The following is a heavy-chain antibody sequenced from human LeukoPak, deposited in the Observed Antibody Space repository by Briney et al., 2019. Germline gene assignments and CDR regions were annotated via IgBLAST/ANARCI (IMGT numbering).Heavy chain of an antibody. CDR1: GGSISSSSYY. Sequence: SETLSLTCTVSGGSISSSSYYWGWIRQPPGKGLEWIVSIYYSGSTYYNPSLKSRVTISVDTSKNQFSLKLSSVTAADTAVYYCARQIFQLGINWFDPWGQGTLVTVSS. D-gene: IGHD7-27*01. J-gene: IGHJ5*02. CDR3: ARQIFQLGINWFDP. V-gene: IGHV4-39*01. CDR2: IYYSGST.